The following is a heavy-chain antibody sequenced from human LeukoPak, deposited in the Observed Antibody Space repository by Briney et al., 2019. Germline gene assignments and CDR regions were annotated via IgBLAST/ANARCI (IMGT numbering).Heavy chain of an antibody. CDR3: AKASGSSWYDAIHY. Sequence: GESLRLSCAASGFTFSSYGMHWVRQAPGKGLEWVAFIRYDGSNKYYADSVKGRFTISRDNSKNTLYLQMNSLRAEDTAVYYCAKASGSSWYDAIHYWGQGTLVTVSS. CDR1: GFTFSSYG. J-gene: IGHJ4*02. D-gene: IGHD6-13*01. CDR2: IRYDGSNK. V-gene: IGHV3-30*02.